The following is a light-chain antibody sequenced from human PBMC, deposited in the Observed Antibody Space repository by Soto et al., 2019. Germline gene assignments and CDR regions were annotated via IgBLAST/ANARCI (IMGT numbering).Light chain of an antibody. V-gene: IGKV1-5*01. CDR2: DAS. Sequence: DIHMTQSPSTLSASVGDRVTISCRASQTIFTYLAWYQQKPGKAPKLLIFDASTLQSGVPPRFSGSGSGTEFTLTISSLQPDDFATYYCQHQSNWPRTFGQGTKVDIK. CDR3: QHQSNWPRT. CDR1: QTIFTY. J-gene: IGKJ1*01.